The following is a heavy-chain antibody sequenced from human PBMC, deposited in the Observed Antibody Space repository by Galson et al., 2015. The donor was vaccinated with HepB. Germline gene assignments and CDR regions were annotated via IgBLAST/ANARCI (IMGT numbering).Heavy chain of an antibody. J-gene: IGHJ6*03. CDR2: ISYDGSNK. CDR1: GFTFSSYG. CDR3: AKDEGYYYYYYMDV. V-gene: IGHV3-30*18. Sequence: SLRLSCAASGFTFSSYGMHWVRQAPGKGLEWVAVISYDGSNKYYADSVKGRFTISRDNSKNTLYLQMNSLRAEDTAVYYCAKDEGYYYYYYMDVWGKGTTVTVSS.